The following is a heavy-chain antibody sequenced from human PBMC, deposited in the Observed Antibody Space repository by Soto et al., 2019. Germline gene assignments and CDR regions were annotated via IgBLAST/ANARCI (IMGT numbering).Heavy chain of an antibody. CDR1: GFTFSSYG. D-gene: IGHD3-10*01. V-gene: IGHV3-30*18. CDR3: AKDKHYYGSGVGPHPYGMDV. Sequence: HPGGSLRLSCAASGFTFSSYGMHWVRQAPGKGLEWVAVISYDGSNKYYADSVKGRFTISRDNSKNTLYLQMNSLRAEDTAVYYCAKDKHYYGSGVGPHPYGMDVWGQGTTVTVSS. J-gene: IGHJ6*02. CDR2: ISYDGSNK.